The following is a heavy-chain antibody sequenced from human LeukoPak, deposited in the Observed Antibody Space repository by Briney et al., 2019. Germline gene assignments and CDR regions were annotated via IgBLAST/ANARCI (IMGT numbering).Heavy chain of an antibody. D-gene: IGHD6-19*01. CDR1: GYSISSGYY. V-gene: IGHV4-38-2*02. Sequence: PSETLSLTCTVSGYSISSGYYWGWIRQPPGKGLEWIGSIYHSGSTYYNPSLKSRVTISVDTSKNQFSLKLSSVTAADTAVYYCARQLLSSGWSDYWGQGTLVTVSS. J-gene: IGHJ4*02. CDR2: IYHSGST. CDR3: ARQLLSSGWSDY.